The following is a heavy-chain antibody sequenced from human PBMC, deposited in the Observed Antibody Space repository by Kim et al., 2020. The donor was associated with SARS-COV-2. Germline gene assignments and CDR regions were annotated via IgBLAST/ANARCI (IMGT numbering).Heavy chain of an antibody. J-gene: IGHJ4*02. CDR1: GFTFSSYA. V-gene: IGHV3-23*01. Sequence: GGSLILSCAASGFTFSSYAMSWVRQAPGKGLEWVSAISGSGGSTYYADSVKGRFTISRDNSKNTLYLQMNSLRAEDTAVYYCAKGGRGYSYGYALDYWGQGTLVTVSS. CDR2: ISGSGGST. CDR3: AKGGRGYSYGYALDY. D-gene: IGHD5-18*01.